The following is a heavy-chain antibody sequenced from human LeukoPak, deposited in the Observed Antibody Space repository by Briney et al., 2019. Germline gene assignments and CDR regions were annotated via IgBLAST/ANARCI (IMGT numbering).Heavy chain of an antibody. Sequence: GASVKVSCKASGYTFTGYYMHWVRQAPGQGLEWMGWINPNSGGTNYAQKFQGRVTMTRDTSISTAYMELSRLRSDDTAVYYCARELVAKKGIAVAGTVRALVAVAYYWGQGTLVTVSS. CDR3: ARELVAKKGIAVAGTVRALVAVAYY. CDR1: GYTFTGYY. J-gene: IGHJ4*02. D-gene: IGHD6-13*01. CDR2: INPNSGGT. V-gene: IGHV1-2*02.